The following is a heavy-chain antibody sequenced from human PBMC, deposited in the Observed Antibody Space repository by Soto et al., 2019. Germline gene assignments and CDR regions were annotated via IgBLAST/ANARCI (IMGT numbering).Heavy chain of an antibody. D-gene: IGHD3-16*01. CDR2: IIPIFGST. CDR3: AAELRLGELAYYGLDV. Sequence: QVHLMQSGAEVKKPGSSVMVSCKASGGTFSNYGISWVRQAPGQGLEWMGGIIPIFGSTTYAQKFQGRVTIIADKSTSTAYMELYSLRTEDTAVYYCAAELRLGELAYYGLDVWGQGTTVTVSS. J-gene: IGHJ6*02. CDR1: GGTFSNYG. V-gene: IGHV1-69*06.